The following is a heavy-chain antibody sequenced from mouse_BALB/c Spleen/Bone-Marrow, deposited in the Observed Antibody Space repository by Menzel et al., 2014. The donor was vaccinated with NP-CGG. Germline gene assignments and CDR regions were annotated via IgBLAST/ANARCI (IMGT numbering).Heavy chain of an antibody. CDR2: IYPGDDDT. CDR1: GYAFSSYW. CDR3: AKGKDGGSPYFYV. J-gene: IGHJ1*01. D-gene: IGHD2-3*01. V-gene: IGHV1-80*01. Sequence: VQLQQSGAELVRPGSSVKISCKASGYAFSSYWMNWVKQRPGQGLEWIGQIYPGDDDTNFNGKFKGKATLTADKSSSTVYMQLSSLTSEDSAFYFCAKGKDGGSPYFYVLVAGTTVTVSS.